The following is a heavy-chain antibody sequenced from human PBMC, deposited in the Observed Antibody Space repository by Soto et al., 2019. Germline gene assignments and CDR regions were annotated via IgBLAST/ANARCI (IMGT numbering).Heavy chain of an antibody. CDR2: SSGSGSGGST. V-gene: IGHV3-23*01. CDR1: GFTFTNYA. D-gene: IGHD4-4*01. J-gene: IGHJ4*02. CDR3: AKDRDDYRNYVFDY. Sequence: EVQLLESGGGLVQPGGSLRLSCAASGFTFTNYAMTWVRQAPGKGLEWVSISSGSGSGGSTNYAESVKGRFTISRDNSKNTLYLQMNSLRVDDTAVYYCAKDRDDYRNYVFDYWGQGTLVTVSS.